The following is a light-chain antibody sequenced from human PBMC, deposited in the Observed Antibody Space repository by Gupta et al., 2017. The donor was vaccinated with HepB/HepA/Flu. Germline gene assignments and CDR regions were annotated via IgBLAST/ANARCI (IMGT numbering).Light chain of an antibody. V-gene: IGKV3-15*01. CDR3: HQDNNWPFT. CDR1: QSVSSN. CDR2: GAS. J-gene: IGKJ4*01. Sequence: EIVMTQSPATLSVSPGERATLSCRASQSVSSNLAWYQQKPGQAPRLLIYGASTRATGIPARFSGSGSGTEFTLTISSLQSEDFAVYYCHQDNNWPFTFGRGTKVEIK.